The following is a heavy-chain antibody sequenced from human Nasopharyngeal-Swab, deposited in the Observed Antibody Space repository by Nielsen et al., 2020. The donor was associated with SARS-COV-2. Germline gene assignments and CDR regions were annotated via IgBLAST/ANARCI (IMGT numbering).Heavy chain of an antibody. Sequence: GESLKISCKGSGYSFTTFWITWVRKMPGKGLEWLGIIYPDDSDTRYSPSFQGQVTFSVDKSTSTAYLQWSSLKASDTAMYYCARLRGSAFYYYYLDVWGKGTTVTVSS. CDR3: ARLRGSAFYYYYLDV. CDR1: GYSFTTFW. V-gene: IGHV5-51*01. CDR2: IYPDDSDT. D-gene: IGHD2-15*01. J-gene: IGHJ6*03.